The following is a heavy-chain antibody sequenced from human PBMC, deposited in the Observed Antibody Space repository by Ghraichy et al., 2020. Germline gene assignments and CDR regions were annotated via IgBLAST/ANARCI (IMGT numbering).Heavy chain of an antibody. CDR3: ARPRDIVVVPAAIPDWYFDL. Sequence: GESLNISCKGSGYSFTSYWIGWVRQMPGKGLEWMGIIYPGDSDTRYSPSFQGQVTISADKSISTAYLQWSSLKASDTAMYYCARPRDIVVVPAAIPDWYFDLWGRGTLVTVSS. J-gene: IGHJ2*01. CDR1: GYSFTSYW. CDR2: IYPGDSDT. D-gene: IGHD2-2*01. V-gene: IGHV5-51*01.